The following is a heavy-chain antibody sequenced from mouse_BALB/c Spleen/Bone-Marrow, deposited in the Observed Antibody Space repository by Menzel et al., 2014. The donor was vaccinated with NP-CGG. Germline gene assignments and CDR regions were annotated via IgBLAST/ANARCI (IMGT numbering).Heavy chain of an antibody. V-gene: IGHV5-17*02. CDR2: ISSGSSTI. CDR1: GFTFSSFG. J-gene: IGHJ2*01. CDR3: TRGGNWEDFDY. Sequence: EVMLVESGGGLVQPGGSRKLSCAASGFTFSSFGMHWVRQAPERGLEWVAYISSGSSTIFYADTVKGRFTISRDNPKNTLFLQMTSLRSGDTAMYYCTRGGNWEDFDYWGQGTTLTVSS. D-gene: IGHD4-1*01.